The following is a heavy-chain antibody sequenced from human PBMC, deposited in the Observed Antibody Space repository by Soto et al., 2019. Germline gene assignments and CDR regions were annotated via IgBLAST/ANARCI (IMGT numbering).Heavy chain of an antibody. CDR2: IYSTGNT. CDR1: ADSIRPSSY. CDR3: RRSSRYSTDV. J-gene: IGHJ6*02. Sequence: SQTLPLTCTVSADSIRPSSYWGWIRQPPGKGLEWIGSIYSTGNTYYNPSLNSQVTISVDTSKNQFSLNVISVTAADTAVYYCRRSSRYSTDVWGQGTTVT. V-gene: IGHV4-39*01. D-gene: IGHD6-13*01.